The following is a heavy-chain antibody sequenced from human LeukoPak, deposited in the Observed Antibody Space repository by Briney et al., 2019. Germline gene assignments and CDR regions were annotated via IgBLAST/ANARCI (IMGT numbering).Heavy chain of an antibody. V-gene: IGHV3-23*01. CDR1: GFTFSSHA. Sequence: GGSLRLSCAASGFTFSSHAMSWVRQAPGKGLEWVSTISGGGGSTYYADSVKGRFTISRDNSRNTLNLQMNSLRAEDTALYYCAKHYNDNSDYYYVAGDAFDIWGQGTMVTVSS. D-gene: IGHD3-22*01. CDR2: ISGGGGST. J-gene: IGHJ3*02. CDR3: AKHYNDNSDYYYVAGDAFDI.